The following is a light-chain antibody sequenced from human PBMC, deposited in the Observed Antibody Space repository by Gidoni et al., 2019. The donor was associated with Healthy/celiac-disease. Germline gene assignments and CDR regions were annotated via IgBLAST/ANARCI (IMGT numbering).Light chain of an antibody. Sequence: QSALTQPASVSGSPGQSITISCTGTSSDVGGYNYDTWYQQHPGKAPKLMIYDVSNLPSGVSNRFSGSHSGNTASLTISGLQAEDEADYYCSSYTSSSTLVFGGGTKLTVL. CDR3: SSYTSSSTLV. V-gene: IGLV2-14*01. J-gene: IGLJ2*01. CDR1: SSDVGGYNY. CDR2: DVS.